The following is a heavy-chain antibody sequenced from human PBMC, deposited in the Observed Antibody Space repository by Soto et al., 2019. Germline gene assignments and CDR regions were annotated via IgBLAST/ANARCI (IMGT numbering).Heavy chain of an antibody. CDR3: ARVLSYYYGVDV. CDR2: INSDGSST. CDR1: GFTFSTYW. J-gene: IGHJ6*02. V-gene: IGHV3-74*01. Sequence: EVQLVESGGGLIQPGGSLRLSCAASGFTFSTYWMHWVRQAPGKGLVWVSRINSDGSSTDYADSVKGRFPISRDNAKNTLYLQMNSVRAGDTAVYYCARVLSYYYGVDVWGRGTTVTVSS.